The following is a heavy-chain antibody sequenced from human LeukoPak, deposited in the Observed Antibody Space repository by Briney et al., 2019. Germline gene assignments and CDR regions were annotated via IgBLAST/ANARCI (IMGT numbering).Heavy chain of an antibody. D-gene: IGHD3-10*01. CDR3: AAGGRGFNWFDP. CDR1: GFTFTSSA. J-gene: IGHJ5*02. V-gene: IGHV1-58*02. Sequence: SVKVSCKASGFTFTSSAMQWVRQARGQRLEWIGWIVVGSGNTNYAQKFQERVTITRDMSTSTAYMELSSLRSEDTAVYYCAAGGRGFNWFDPWGQGTLVTVSS. CDR2: IVVGSGNT.